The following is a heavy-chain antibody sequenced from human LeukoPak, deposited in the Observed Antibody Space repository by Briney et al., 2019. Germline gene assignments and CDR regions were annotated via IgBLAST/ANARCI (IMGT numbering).Heavy chain of an antibody. CDR3: TTDGTMIVVVPIDAFDI. D-gene: IGHD3-22*01. Sequence: KSGGSLRLSCAASGFTFSNAWMTWVRQAPGKGLEWVGRIKSKTDGGTTDYAAPVKGRFTISRDDSKNTLYLQMNSLKTEDTAVYYCTTDGTMIVVVPIDAFDIWGQGTMVTVSS. CDR1: GFTFSNAW. V-gene: IGHV3-15*01. J-gene: IGHJ3*02. CDR2: IKSKTDGGTT.